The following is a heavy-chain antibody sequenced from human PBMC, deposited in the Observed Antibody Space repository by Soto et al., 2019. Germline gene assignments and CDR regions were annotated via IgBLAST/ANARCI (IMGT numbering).Heavy chain of an antibody. J-gene: IGHJ4*02. D-gene: IGHD4-17*01. V-gene: IGHV1-3*04. CDR3: ARVGDYGDFYFAY. Sequence: AASVKVSCKASGYTFTSYNMHWVRQAPGQGLEWMGWINTGNDNTKYSQKFHGRVTFSRDTSASTVYMDLSSLRADDTAVYYCARVGDYGDFYFAYWGQGTLVTVSS. CDR2: INTGNDNT. CDR1: GYTFTSYN.